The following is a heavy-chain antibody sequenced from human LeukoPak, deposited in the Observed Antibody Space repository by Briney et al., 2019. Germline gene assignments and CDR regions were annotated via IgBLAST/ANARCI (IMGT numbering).Heavy chain of an antibody. D-gene: IGHD5-18*01. J-gene: IGHJ4*02. CDR1: GGSISSYY. CDR2: IYYSGST. Sequence: PSETLSLTCTVSGGSISSYYWSWIRQPPGKGLEWIGYIYYSGSTNYNPSLKSRVTISVDTFKNQFSLKLSSVTAADTAVYYCARDTAMFSYWGQGTLVTVSS. V-gene: IGHV4-59*01. CDR3: ARDTAMFSY.